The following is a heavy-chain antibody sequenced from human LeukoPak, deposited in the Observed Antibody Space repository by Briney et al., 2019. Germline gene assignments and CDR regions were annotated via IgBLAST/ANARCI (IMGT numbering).Heavy chain of an antibody. CDR1: GFTFSDYG. V-gene: IGHV3-7*01. J-gene: IGHJ6*03. CDR3: ARDHYFYYMDA. CDR2: VNQGGTEK. Sequence: GGSLRLSCAASGFTFSDYGMHWVRQAPGKGLEWVAIVNQGGTEKYYVDSVKGRFTISRDNAENSLYLQMNSLRAEDTAVYYCARDHYFYYMDAWGKGTTVTVSS.